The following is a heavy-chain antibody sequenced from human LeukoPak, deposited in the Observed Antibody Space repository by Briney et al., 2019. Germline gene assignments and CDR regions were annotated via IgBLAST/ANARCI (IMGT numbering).Heavy chain of an antibody. Sequence: SETLSLTCAVYGASFSGYYWSWIRQPPGKGLEWIGEINHSGSTNYNPSLKSRVTMSVDTSKNQFSLKLSSVTAADTAVYYCARDAYCSGGSCYSEQAYYGMDVWGQGTTVTVSS. CDR3: ARDAYCSGGSCYSEQAYYGMDV. CDR2: INHSGST. J-gene: IGHJ6*02. D-gene: IGHD2-15*01. CDR1: GASFSGYY. V-gene: IGHV4-34*01.